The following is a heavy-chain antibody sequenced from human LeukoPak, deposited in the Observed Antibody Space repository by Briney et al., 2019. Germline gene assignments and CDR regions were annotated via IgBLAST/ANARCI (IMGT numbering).Heavy chain of an antibody. Sequence: GGSLRLSCAASGFTFSSYAMHWVRQAPGKGLEWVAVISYDGSNKYYADSMKGRFTISRDNSKNTLYLQMNSLRAEDTAVYYFARDRPRSSSSDYFDYWGQGTLVTVSS. CDR1: GFTFSSYA. CDR3: ARDRPRSSSSDYFDY. CDR2: ISYDGSNK. J-gene: IGHJ4*02. V-gene: IGHV3-30-3*01. D-gene: IGHD6-13*01.